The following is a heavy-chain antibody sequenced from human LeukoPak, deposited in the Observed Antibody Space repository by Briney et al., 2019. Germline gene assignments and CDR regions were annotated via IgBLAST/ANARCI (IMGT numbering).Heavy chain of an antibody. J-gene: IGHJ4*02. CDR2: ISSSGSTI. CDR1: GFTFSSYE. V-gene: IGHV3-48*03. CDR3: AKDSSGYYSGGRFDY. D-gene: IGHD3-22*01. Sequence: GGSLRLSCAASGFTFSSYEMNWVRQAPGKGLEWVSYISSSGSTIYYADSVKGRFTISRDNSKNTLYPQMNSLRAEDTAVYYCAKDSSGYYSGGRFDYWGQGTLVTVSS.